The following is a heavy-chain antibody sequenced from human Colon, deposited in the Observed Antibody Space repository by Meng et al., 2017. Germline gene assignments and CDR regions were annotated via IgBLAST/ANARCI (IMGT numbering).Heavy chain of an antibody. CDR2: IKHDGSEE. D-gene: IGHD1-26*01. CDR3: EKNRVGHDF. Sequence: GGSLRLSCAASGFSFSSNFMSWVRQAPGKGLEWVASIKHDGSEEGYVDSVKGRFTISRDNTKNSLYLQMNSLRAEDTAVYYCEKNRVGHDFWGQGMLVTVSS. J-gene: IGHJ4*02. V-gene: IGHV3-7*01. CDR1: GFSFSSNF.